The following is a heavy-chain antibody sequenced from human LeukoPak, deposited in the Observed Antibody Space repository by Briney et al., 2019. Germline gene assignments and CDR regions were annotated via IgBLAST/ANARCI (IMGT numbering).Heavy chain of an antibody. CDR3: AANGYSSSWYKGGWFDP. CDR1: GYTFTSYG. Sequence: ASVKVSCKASGYTFTSYGISWVRQAPGQGLEWMGWISAYNGNTNYAQKLQGRVTMTTDTSTSTAYMELRSLRSDVTAVYYCAANGYSSSWYKGGWFDPWGQGTLVTVSS. J-gene: IGHJ5*02. V-gene: IGHV1-18*01. D-gene: IGHD6-13*01. CDR2: ISAYNGNT.